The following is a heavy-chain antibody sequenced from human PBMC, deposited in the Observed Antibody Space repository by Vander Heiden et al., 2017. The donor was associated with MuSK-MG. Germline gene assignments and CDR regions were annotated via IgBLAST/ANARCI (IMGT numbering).Heavy chain of an antibody. Sequence: EVQLVQSGAEVKKPGEPLRISRKGSGYSFTSYWVSWVRQMRGKGLEWMGRIDPSDSYTNYSPSFQGHVTISADKSISTAYLQWSSLKASDTAMYYCARLSFGYSSGWYGPDVDYWGQGTLVTVSS. CDR3: ARLSFGYSSGWYGPDVDY. D-gene: IGHD6-19*01. CDR2: IDPSDSYT. CDR1: GYSFTSYW. V-gene: IGHV5-10-1*03. J-gene: IGHJ4*02.